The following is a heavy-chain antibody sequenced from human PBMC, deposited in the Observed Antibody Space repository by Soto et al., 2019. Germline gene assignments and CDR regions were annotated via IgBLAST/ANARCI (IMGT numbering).Heavy chain of an antibody. Sequence: PSQTLSLTCAISGDSVSSNSAAWNWIRQSPSRGLEWLGRTYYRSKWYNDYAVSVKSRITINPDTSKNQFSLQLNSVTPEDTAVYYCAREKGYCSGGSGYANRFDSWGQGTLVTVSA. J-gene: IGHJ5*01. D-gene: IGHD2-15*01. CDR2: TYYRSKWYN. V-gene: IGHV6-1*01. CDR1: GDSVSSNSAA. CDR3: AREKGYCSGGSGYANRFDS.